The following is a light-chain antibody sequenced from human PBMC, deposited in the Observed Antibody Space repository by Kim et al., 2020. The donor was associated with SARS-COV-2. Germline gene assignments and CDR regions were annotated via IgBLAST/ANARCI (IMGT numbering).Light chain of an antibody. CDR1: QSLVYSDGNIY. CDR3: MQGTHWPFT. Sequence: PASISCRSSQSLVYSDGNIYLKWFHQRPGQSPRRLIYKVSIRDSGVPDGFSGSGSGTDFTLHINRVEAEDVGIYYCMQGTHWPFTFGPGTKVDIK. V-gene: IGKV2-30*01. J-gene: IGKJ3*01. CDR2: KVS.